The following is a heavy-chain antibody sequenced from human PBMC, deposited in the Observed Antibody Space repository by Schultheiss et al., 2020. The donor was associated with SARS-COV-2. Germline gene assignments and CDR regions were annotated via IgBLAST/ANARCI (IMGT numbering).Heavy chain of an antibody. V-gene: IGHV3-23*01. Sequence: GGSLRLSCAASGFTFSSYAMSWVRQAPGKGLEWVSAISGSGGSTYYADSVKGRFTISRDNSKNTLYLQMNSLKTEDTAVYYCTTRGVVPAAIRRGDIDYWGQGTLVTVSS. CDR3: TTRGVVPAAIRRGDIDY. CDR2: ISGSGGST. CDR1: GFTFSSYA. J-gene: IGHJ4*02. D-gene: IGHD2-2*02.